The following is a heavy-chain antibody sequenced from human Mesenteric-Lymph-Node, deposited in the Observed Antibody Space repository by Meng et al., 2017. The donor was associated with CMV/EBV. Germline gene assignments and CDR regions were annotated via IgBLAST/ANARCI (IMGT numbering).Heavy chain of an antibody. CDR2: IYSGGSST. V-gene: IGHV3-23*03. CDR3: AKDEGWFDP. Sequence: RLSCAAAGFTFSSYAMSWVRQAPGKGLEWVSVIYSGGSSTYYADSVKGRFTNSRDNSKNTLYLQMNSLRAEDTAVYYCAKDEGWFDPWGQGTLVTVSS. J-gene: IGHJ5*02. CDR1: GFTFSSYA.